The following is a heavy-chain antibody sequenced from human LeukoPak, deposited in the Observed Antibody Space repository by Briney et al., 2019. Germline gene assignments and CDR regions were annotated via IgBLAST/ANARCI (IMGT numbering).Heavy chain of an antibody. V-gene: IGHV3-7*01. CDR1: GLTFSNYW. D-gene: IGHD6-19*01. Sequence: PGGSLRLSCAVSGLTFSNYWMTWVRHAPGKGLEWVANIKHDGSGPSYLDSVRGRFTISRDNARNSLSLQMTSLRAEDTAVYYCARAREITVSGTDYFDYWGQGTLVTVSS. CDR3: ARAREITVSGTDYFDY. J-gene: IGHJ4*02. CDR2: IKHDGSGP.